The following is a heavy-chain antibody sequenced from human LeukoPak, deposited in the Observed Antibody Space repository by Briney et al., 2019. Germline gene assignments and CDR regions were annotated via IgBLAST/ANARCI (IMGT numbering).Heavy chain of an antibody. D-gene: IGHD3-3*01. CDR1: GFTFSSYA. CDR3: AKDAPNFGVVPYYYYGMDV. Sequence: GGSLRLSCAASGFTFSSYAMHWVRQAPGKGLEWVAVISYDGSSKYYADSVKGRFTISRDNSKNTLYLQMNSLRAEDTAVYYCAKDAPNFGVVPYYYYGMDVWGQGTTVTVSS. CDR2: ISYDGSSK. V-gene: IGHV3-30-3*01. J-gene: IGHJ6*02.